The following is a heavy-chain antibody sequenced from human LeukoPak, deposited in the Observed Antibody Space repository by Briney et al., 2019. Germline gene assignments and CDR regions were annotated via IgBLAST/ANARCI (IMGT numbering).Heavy chain of an antibody. CDR2: IYHSGST. CDR3: ARGGCVGYGCDWFDP. J-gene: IGHJ5*02. D-gene: IGHD5-12*01. CDR1: GGSISSGGYS. Sequence: PSETLPLTCAVSGGSISSGGYSWSWIRQPPGKGLEWIGYIYHSGSTYYNPSLKSRVTISVDRSKNQFSLKLSSVTAADTAVYYCARGGCVGYGCDWFDPWGQGTLVTVSS. V-gene: IGHV4-30-2*01.